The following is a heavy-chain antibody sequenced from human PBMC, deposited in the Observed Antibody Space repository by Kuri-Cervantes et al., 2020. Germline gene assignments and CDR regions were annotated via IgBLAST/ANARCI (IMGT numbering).Heavy chain of an antibody. Sequence: SQTLSLTCAASGFTFSSYGMHWVRQAPGKGLEWIGYIYYSGSTYYNPSLKSRVTISVDTSKNQFSLKLSSVTAADTAVYYCARVRDDCSSTSCYLFDYWGQGTLVTVSS. D-gene: IGHD2-2*01. CDR2: IYYSGST. J-gene: IGHJ4*02. CDR3: ARVRDDCSSTSCYLFDY. CDR1: GFTFSSYGMH. V-gene: IGHV4-30-4*08.